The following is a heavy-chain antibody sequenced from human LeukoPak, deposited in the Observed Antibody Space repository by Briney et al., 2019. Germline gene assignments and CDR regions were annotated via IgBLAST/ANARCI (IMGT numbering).Heavy chain of an antibody. V-gene: IGHV3-53*01. CDR2: IYSGGST. J-gene: IGHJ3*02. CDR1: GFTFSSYA. CDR3: ARLLREDAFDI. Sequence: GGSLRLSCAASGFTFSSYAMSWVRQAPGKGLEWVSVIYSGGSTYYADSVKGRFTISRDNSKNTLYLQMNSLRAEDTAVYYCARLLREDAFDIWGQGTMVTVSS.